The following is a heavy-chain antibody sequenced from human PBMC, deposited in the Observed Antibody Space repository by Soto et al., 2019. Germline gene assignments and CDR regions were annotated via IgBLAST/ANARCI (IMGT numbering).Heavy chain of an antibody. CDR1: GFTFSSYG. V-gene: IGHV3-30*18. CDR3: EKDGRWPQYYFEY. Sequence: QVQLVESGGGVVQPGRSLRLSCAASGFTFSSYGMHWVRQAPGKGLEWVAVISYDGSNKYYADSVKGRFTISRDNSNNELYLQKKSLRAEDKAVYYCEKDGRWPQYYFEYRGHGTLFTDSS. D-gene: IGHD1-26*01. CDR2: ISYDGSNK. J-gene: IGHJ4*01.